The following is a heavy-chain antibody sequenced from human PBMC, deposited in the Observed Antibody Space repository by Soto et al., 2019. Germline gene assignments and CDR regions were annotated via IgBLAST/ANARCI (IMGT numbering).Heavy chain of an antibody. CDR1: GFTFSSYA. V-gene: IGHV3-23*01. CDR2: ISGSGGST. J-gene: IGHJ4*02. Sequence: GGSLRLSCAASGFTFSSYAMSWVRQAPGKGLEWVSAISGSGGSTYYADSVKGRFTISRDNSKNTLYLQMNSLRAEDTAVYYCAGYYDFWSGYSAPFDYWGQGTLVTDSS. D-gene: IGHD3-3*01. CDR3: AGYYDFWSGYSAPFDY.